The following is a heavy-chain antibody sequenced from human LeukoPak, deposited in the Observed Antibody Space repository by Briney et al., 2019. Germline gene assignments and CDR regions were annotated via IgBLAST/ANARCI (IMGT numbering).Heavy chain of an antibody. J-gene: IGHJ4*02. CDR1: GGSFSGYY. Sequence: SETLSLTCAVYGGSFSGYYWSWIRQPPGKGLEWIGYIYHSGSTYYNPSLKSRVTISVDRSKNQFSLKLSSVTAADTAVYYCARVSPYYYDSSALDYWGQGTLVTVSS. V-gene: IGHV4-34*01. D-gene: IGHD3-22*01. CDR3: ARVSPYYYDSSALDY. CDR2: IYHSGST.